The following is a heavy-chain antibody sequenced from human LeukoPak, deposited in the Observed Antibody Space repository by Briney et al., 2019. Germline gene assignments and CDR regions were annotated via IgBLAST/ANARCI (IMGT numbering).Heavy chain of an antibody. CDR1: GYTLTELS. J-gene: IGHJ4*02. CDR2: FDPEDGET. V-gene: IGHV1-24*01. Sequence: ASVKVSCKVSGYTLTELSMHWVRQAPGKGLEWMGGFDPEDGETIYAQKFQGRVTITEDTSTDTAYMELSSLRSEDTAAYYCATDPGSSLDYWGQGTLVTVSS. CDR3: ATDPGSSLDY. D-gene: IGHD6-6*01.